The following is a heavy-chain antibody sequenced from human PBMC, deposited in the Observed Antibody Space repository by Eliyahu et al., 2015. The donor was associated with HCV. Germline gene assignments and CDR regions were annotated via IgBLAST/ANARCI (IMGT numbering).Heavy chain of an antibody. D-gene: IGHD2-2*01. Sequence: EVQLVESGGGLVQPGGSLRLTCAASGFTXXSXXXXWVRQAPGKGLEWVXLIYSGDRTYYAXSVXGRFTVFRDNYKNTLYLQMHSLRAEDTAVYYCARVPPPRVVVLAAIRWDTWFDPWGQGTLVTVSS. CDR1: GFTXXSXX. CDR2: IYSGDRT. J-gene: IGHJ5*02. CDR3: ARVPPPRVVVLAAIRWDTWFDP. V-gene: IGHV3-66*01.